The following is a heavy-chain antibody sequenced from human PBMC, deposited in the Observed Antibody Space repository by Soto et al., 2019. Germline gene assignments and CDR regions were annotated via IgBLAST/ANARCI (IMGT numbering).Heavy chain of an antibody. J-gene: IGHJ6*02. CDR2: LSYDGNNK. D-gene: IGHD2-15*01. Sequence: QVQLVESGGGVVRPGRSLRLSCAASGFTFSSYAIHWVRQAPGKGLEWVAVLSYDGNNKYYADSVKGRFTISRDNSKNTLFLQMTSLRAEDTAVYYCARDSYCSGGNCYRYYYGMDVWGQGTTVTVSS. CDR3: ARDSYCSGGNCYRYYYGMDV. V-gene: IGHV3-30-3*01. CDR1: GFTFSSYA.